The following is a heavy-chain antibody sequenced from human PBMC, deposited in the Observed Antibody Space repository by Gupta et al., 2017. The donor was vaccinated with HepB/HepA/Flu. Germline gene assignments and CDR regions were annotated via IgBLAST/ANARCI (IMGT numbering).Heavy chain of an antibody. CDR2: ISNSGDST. D-gene: IGHD6-19*01. J-gene: IGHJ4*02. V-gene: IGHV3-23*01. CDR3: AKDVTVAGTRTVGDY. Sequence: EVKLLESGGGLIQTGGSLRLSCAAFGFTFGNYAMSWVRQAPGKGLEWVSDISNSGDSTYYADAVEGRFTISRDNSKNTLYLQMNSLRAEDTALYYCAKDVTVAGTRTVGDYWGQGTLVTVSS. CDR1: GFTFGNYA.